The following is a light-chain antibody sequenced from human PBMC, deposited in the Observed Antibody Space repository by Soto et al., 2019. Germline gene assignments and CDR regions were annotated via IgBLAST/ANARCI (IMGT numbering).Light chain of an antibody. CDR2: GAS. CDR3: QQYNNCHT. V-gene: IGKV3-15*01. J-gene: IGKJ2*01. Sequence: EIVMTQSPATLSVSPGERATLSCRASQSVSSNLAWYQQKPGQAPRLLIYGASTRATGIPARFSGSGSGTEFPLTIRSLQSEDFAVYYCQQYNNCHTFGQATKLEIK. CDR1: QSVSSN.